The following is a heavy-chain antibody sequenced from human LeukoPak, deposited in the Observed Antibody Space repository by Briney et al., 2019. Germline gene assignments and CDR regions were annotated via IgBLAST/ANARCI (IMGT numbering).Heavy chain of an antibody. D-gene: IGHD2-15*01. CDR1: GGSITTYF. V-gene: IGHV4-59*08. CDR2: IYYSGST. J-gene: IGHJ5*02. Sequence: SETLSLTCTGSGGSITTYFWHWIRQPPGKGLEWIGHIYYSGSTIYNPSLNSRVTISLDTSKNQFSLKLISVTAADTAVYYCAIRRATGGSDKSGNWFDPWGQGTLVTVSS. CDR3: AIRRATGGSDKSGNWFDP.